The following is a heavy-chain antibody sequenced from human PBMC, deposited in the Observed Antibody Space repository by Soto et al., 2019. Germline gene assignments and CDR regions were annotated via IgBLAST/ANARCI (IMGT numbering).Heavy chain of an antibody. J-gene: IGHJ6*03. Sequence: ASETLSLTCTVSGGSISSSSYYWGWIRQPPGKGLEWIGSIYYSGSTYYNPSLKSRVTISVDTSKNQFSLKLSSVTAADTAVYYCARRHGYCSSTSCYFYMEVWGKGTTVTVSS. V-gene: IGHV4-39*01. D-gene: IGHD2-2*01. CDR3: ARRHGYCSSTSCYFYMEV. CDR1: GGSISSSSYY. CDR2: IYYSGST.